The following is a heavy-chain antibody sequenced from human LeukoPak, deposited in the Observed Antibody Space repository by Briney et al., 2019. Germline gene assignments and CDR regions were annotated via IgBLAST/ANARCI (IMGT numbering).Heavy chain of an antibody. Sequence: AASVKVSCKASGYTFTSYGISWVRQAPGQGLAWMGWISAYNGNTNYAQKLQGRVTMTTDTSTSTAYMELRSLRSDDTAVYYCARYASSGWYGYYYYMDVWGKGTTVTVSS. CDR1: GYTFTSYG. J-gene: IGHJ6*03. V-gene: IGHV1-18*01. D-gene: IGHD6-19*01. CDR3: ARYASSGWYGYYYYMDV. CDR2: ISAYNGNT.